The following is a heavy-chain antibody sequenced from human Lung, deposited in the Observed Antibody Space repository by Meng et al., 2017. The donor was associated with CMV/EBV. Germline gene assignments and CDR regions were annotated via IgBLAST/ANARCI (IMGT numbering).Heavy chain of an antibody. D-gene: IGHD1-1*01. CDR2: LYDSGST. CDR1: GGSISSSTYY. J-gene: IGHJ4*02. Sequence: QLQMQESGPGLVRPSATLPLTCSVSGGSISSSTYYWAWIRQPPGKGLEWIGSLYDSGSTYYHPSLKSRVTISVDTSKTYFSLKLRSVTAADTAVYYCARDLEYWGQGTLVTVSS. V-gene: IGHV4-39*07. CDR3: ARDLEY.